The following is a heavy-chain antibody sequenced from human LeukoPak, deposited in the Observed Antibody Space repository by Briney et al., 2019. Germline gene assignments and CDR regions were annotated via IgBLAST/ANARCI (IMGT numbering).Heavy chain of an antibody. D-gene: IGHD2-2*01. CDR3: ARGGGYCTTTICYSAWFGP. CDR2: TYYRSKWYT. Sequence: PSQTLSLTCALSGDNVSSNSLAWNWIRQSPSRGLEWLGRTYYRSKWYTDYAVSVKGRITVNPDTSKNQFSLQLNSVTPEDTAVYYCARGGGYCTTTICYSAWFGPWGQGTLVTVSS. J-gene: IGHJ5*02. CDR1: GDNVSSNSLA. V-gene: IGHV6-1*01.